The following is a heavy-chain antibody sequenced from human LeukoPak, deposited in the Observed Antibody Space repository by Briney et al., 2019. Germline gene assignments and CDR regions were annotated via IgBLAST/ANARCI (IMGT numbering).Heavy chain of an antibody. V-gene: IGHV4-4*02. CDR1: GGSISSTNW. CDR2: ISLSGRT. J-gene: IGHJ4*02. CDR3: SRESGPFAPFGH. D-gene: IGHD1-26*01. Sequence: PSGTLSLTCGVSGGSISSTNWWSWVRHPPGPGLEWSGEISLSGRTHYNPSLKSRVTIPLDEPKNHLSLNLASVTAADTAVYYCSRESGPFAPFGHWGQGTLVTVTS.